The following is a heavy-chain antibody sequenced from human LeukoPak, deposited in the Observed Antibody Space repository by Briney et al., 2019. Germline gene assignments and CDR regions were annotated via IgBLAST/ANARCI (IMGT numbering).Heavy chain of an antibody. CDR3: ARMAFSDSWNIDY. V-gene: IGHV4-34*01. CDR1: GGSFSGYY. Sequence: SETLSLTCAVYGGSFSGYYWNWIRQPPGKGLEWIGEINHGGSTNYNPSLKSRVTISVDTSKTQFSLRLNSVTAADTAVYYCARMAFSDSWNIDYWGQGTLVTVSS. CDR2: INHGGST. J-gene: IGHJ4*02. D-gene: IGHD1-1*01.